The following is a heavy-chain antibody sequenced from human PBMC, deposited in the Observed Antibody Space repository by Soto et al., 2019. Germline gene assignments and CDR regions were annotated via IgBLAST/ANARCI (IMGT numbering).Heavy chain of an antibody. CDR1: GFTISSNY. D-gene: IGHD1-1*01. J-gene: IGHJ4*02. Sequence: EVQLVESGGGLVQPGGSLRLSCAVTGFTISSNYMNWVRQAPGKGLEWVSVMYAAGSTYYEDSVKGRFNTSRDHSEITVYLQMNSLRGEDTAVYYCARGSNSNNWKLFDYWGQGTLVSVSS. V-gene: IGHV3-66*01. CDR3: ARGSNSNNWKLFDY. CDR2: MYAAGST.